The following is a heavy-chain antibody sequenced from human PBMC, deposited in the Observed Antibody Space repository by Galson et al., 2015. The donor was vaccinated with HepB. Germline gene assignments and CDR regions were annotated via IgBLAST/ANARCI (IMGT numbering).Heavy chain of an antibody. V-gene: IGHV1-69*04. Sequence: SVKVSCKASGGTFSSYAISWVRQAPGQGLEWMGRIIPILGIANYAQKFQGRVTITADKSTSTAYMELSSLRSEDTAVYYCARDYYDSSGYPYWGQGTLVTVSS. CDR3: ARDYYDSSGYPY. CDR2: IIPILGIA. J-gene: IGHJ4*02. D-gene: IGHD3-22*01. CDR1: GGTFSSYA.